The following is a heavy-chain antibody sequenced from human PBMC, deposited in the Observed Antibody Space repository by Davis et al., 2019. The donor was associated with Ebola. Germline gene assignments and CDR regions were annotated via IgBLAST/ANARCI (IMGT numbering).Heavy chain of an antibody. Sequence: PGGSLRLSCAASGFTFSTCGMHWVRQAPGKGLEWVAVISYDGSNKYYADSVKGRFTISRDNSKNTLYLQMNSLRTEDTAVYYCARDPYAVAGAFDIWGQGTMVTVSS. J-gene: IGHJ3*02. V-gene: IGHV3-30*03. CDR3: ARDPYAVAGAFDI. CDR2: ISYDGSNK. CDR1: GFTFSTCG. D-gene: IGHD6-19*01.